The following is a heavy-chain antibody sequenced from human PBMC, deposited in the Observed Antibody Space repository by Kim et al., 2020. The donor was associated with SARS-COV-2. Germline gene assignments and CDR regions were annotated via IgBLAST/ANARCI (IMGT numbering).Heavy chain of an antibody. CDR2: ISYDGSNK. CDR3: AKDVRSGRQPQKNYYYYYGMDV. CDR1: GFTFSSYG. J-gene: IGHJ6*02. D-gene: IGHD1-26*01. Sequence: GGSLRLSCAASGFTFSSYGMHWVRQAPGKGLEWVAVISYDGSNKYYADSVKGRFTISRDNSKNTLYLQMNSLRAEDTAVYYCAKDVRSGRQPQKNYYYYYGMDVWGQGTTVTVSS. V-gene: IGHV3-30*18.